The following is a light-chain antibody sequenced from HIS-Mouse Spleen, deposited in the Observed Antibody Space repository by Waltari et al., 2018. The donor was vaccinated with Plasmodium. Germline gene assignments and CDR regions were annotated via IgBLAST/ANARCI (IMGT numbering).Light chain of an antibody. V-gene: IGLV3-19*01. CDR3: NSRDSSGTHGV. CDR1: SLRSYY. J-gene: IGLJ2*01. Sequence: SSELTQDPAVSVALGQTVRITCQGDSLRSYYASWYQQKPGQAPLLVIYGKNNRPPGIPDRFSGSSSGNTASLTITGAQAEDEADYYCNSRDSSGTHGVFGGGTKLTVL. CDR2: GKN.